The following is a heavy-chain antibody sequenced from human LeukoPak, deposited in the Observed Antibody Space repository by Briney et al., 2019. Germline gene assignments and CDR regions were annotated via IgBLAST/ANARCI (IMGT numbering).Heavy chain of an antibody. CDR1: GFTFSSYG. V-gene: IGHV3-30*18. Sequence: GGSLRLSCAASGFTFSSYGMSWVRQAPGKGLEWVAVISYDGSNKYYADSVKGRFTISRDNSKNTLYLQMNSLRAEDTAVYYCAKDDYDILTGYYISDYWGQGTLVTVSS. CDR3: AKDDYDILTGYYISDY. CDR2: ISYDGSNK. J-gene: IGHJ4*02. D-gene: IGHD3-9*01.